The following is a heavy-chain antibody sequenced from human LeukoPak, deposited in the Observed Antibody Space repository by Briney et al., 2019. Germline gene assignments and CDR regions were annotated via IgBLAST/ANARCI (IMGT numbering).Heavy chain of an antibody. D-gene: IGHD2-2*01. CDR1: GLTFTNSG. J-gene: IGHJ4*02. CDR3: AAQLKKGH. CDR2: IGATNSNT. V-gene: IGHV3-23*01. Sequence: PGGSLRLSCATSGLTFTNSGMSWVRQPPGKGLEWVSSIGATNSNTYYADSVKGRFTISRDNAKSTVSLQMSSLRAEDTAVYYCAAQLKKGHWGQGTLVTVSS.